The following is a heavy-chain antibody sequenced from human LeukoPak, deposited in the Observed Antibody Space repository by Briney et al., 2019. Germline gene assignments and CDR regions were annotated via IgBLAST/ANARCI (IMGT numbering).Heavy chain of an antibody. CDR3: ARGSGSYQSHNMDV. CDR1: GGSISSGDYY. Sequence: SQTVSLTCTVSGGSISSGDYYGSWIRQPPGKGLECIGYIYYSGSTYYNPSLKSRVTILLDTSKNQFSLKLSSVTAADTAVYYCARGSGSYQSHNMDVWGQGTTVTVSS. J-gene: IGHJ6*02. V-gene: IGHV4-30-4*01. CDR2: IYYSGST. D-gene: IGHD3-10*01.